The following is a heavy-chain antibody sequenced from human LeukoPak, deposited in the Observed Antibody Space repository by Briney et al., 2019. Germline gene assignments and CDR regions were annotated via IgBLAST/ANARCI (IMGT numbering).Heavy chain of an antibody. CDR2: INSDGSTT. Sequence: GGSLRLSCTASGFTFSSYWMHWVRQAPGKGLVWVSRINSDGSTTTYADSVKGRFTISRDNAKNALYLQMNSLRVEDTAVYYCARPHTGFDSWGQGTLVTVSS. CDR3: ARPHTGFDS. J-gene: IGHJ4*02. CDR1: GFTFSSYW. V-gene: IGHV3-74*01.